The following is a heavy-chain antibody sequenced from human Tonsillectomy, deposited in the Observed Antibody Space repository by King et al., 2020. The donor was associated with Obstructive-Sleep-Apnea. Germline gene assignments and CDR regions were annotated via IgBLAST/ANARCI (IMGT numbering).Heavy chain of an antibody. Sequence: VQLQELGPGLVKASQTLSLTCTVPGGSISGGDYFCSWIRQPPGEGLVLIGYSYYNGSTHFTPFLKSRVTTSLDTSQNQFSLKLSSVTAADAAVYYCARGIIWFGELRWFDPWGQGTLVTVSS. CDR1: GGSISGGDYF. CDR2: SYYNGST. V-gene: IGHV4-30-4*01. J-gene: IGHJ5*02. D-gene: IGHD3-10*01. CDR3: ARGIIWFGELRWFDP.